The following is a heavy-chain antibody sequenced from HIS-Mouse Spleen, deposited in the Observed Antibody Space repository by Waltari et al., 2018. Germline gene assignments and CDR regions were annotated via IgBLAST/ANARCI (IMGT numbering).Heavy chain of an antibody. CDR3: AREIPYSSSWYDWYFDL. J-gene: IGHJ2*01. D-gene: IGHD6-13*01. CDR2: IYYSGRT. V-gene: IGHV4-39*07. CDR1: GGSISSSSYY. Sequence: QLQLQESGPGLVKPSETLSLTCTTPGGSISSSSYYWGWIRQPPGKGLEWIGSIYYSGRTHYNPPLKRRVTISVDTSKNQFSLKLSSVTAADTAVYYCAREIPYSSSWYDWYFDLWGRGTLVTVSS.